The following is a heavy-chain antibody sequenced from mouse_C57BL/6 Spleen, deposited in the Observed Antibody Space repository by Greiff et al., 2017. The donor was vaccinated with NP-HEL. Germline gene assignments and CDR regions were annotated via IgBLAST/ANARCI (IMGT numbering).Heavy chain of an antibody. Sequence: QVQLQQSGAELVRPGASVTLSCKASGYTFTDYEMHWVKQTPVHGLEWIGAIDPETGGTAYNQKFKGKAILTADKSSSTAYMELRSLTSEDSAVYYCTREGEDSSGSLFAYWGQGTLVTVSA. CDR3: TREGEDSSGSLFAY. CDR2: IDPETGGT. D-gene: IGHD3-2*02. J-gene: IGHJ3*01. CDR1: GYTFTDYE. V-gene: IGHV1-15*01.